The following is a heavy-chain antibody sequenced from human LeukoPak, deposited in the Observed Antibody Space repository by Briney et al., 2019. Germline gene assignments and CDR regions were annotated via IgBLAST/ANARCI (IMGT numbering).Heavy chain of an antibody. CDR1: GGTLSSSA. D-gene: IGHD1-7*01. Sequence: GASVKVSCKASGGTLSSSAISWVRQAPGQRLEWMGGIIPIFGTPDYARKFQGRVTITTDESTSTAYMELRSLRSEDTGVYYCARDMGLRVGTNHYYHMDVWGKGTAVTVSS. CDR3: ARDMGLRVGTNHYYHMDV. CDR2: IIPIFGTP. V-gene: IGHV1-69*05. J-gene: IGHJ6*03.